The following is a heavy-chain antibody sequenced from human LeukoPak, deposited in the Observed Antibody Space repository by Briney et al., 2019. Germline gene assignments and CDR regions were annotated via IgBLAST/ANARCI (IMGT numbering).Heavy chain of an antibody. CDR3: ANFGSSGSDY. Sequence: PGGSLRLSCAASGFTFSSYAMSWVRQAPGKGLEWVAFIRYDGSNKYYADSVKGRFTISRDNSKNTLYLQMNSLRAEDTAVYNCANFGSSGSDYWGQGTLVTVSS. CDR2: IRYDGSNK. CDR1: GFTFSSYA. D-gene: IGHD1-26*01. J-gene: IGHJ4*02. V-gene: IGHV3-30*02.